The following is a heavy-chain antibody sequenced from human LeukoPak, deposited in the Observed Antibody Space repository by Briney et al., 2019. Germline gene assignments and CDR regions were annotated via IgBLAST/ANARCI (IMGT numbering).Heavy chain of an antibody. D-gene: IGHD2-2*03. V-gene: IGHV4-38-2*01. CDR3: ARAGWIITRGIDY. CDR1: GYSISRGYY. Sequence: PSETLSLTCGVSGYSISRGYYWAWIRQPPGKGLEWIGTIYHTGSTYYTPSLGSRVTISVDTSKNELSLNLNSVTAADTAVYYCARAGWIITRGIDYWGQGALVTVSS. J-gene: IGHJ4*02. CDR2: IYHTGST.